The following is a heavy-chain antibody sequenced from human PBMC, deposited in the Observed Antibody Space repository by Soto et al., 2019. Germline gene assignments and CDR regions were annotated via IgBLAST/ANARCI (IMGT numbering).Heavy chain of an antibody. Sequence: PSETLSLTCTVSSVSMSSYYWNWIRQPPGRGLEWIGYINYSGSAHYNASLKSRVTISVDTFKNQFSLKLTSVTAADTAVYFCARGGGYHDYWGQGTLVTVSS. CDR2: INYSGSA. J-gene: IGHJ4*03. CDR1: SVSMSSYY. D-gene: IGHD1-26*01. CDR3: ARGGGYHDY. V-gene: IGHV4-59*01.